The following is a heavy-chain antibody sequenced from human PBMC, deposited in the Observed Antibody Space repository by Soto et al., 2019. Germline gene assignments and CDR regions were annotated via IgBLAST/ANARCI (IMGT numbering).Heavy chain of an antibody. CDR3: ARDGGIAAGHYFGMDV. CDR2: TRNKANNYGT. CDR1: AFTLSGRR. D-gene: IGHD6-6*01. Sequence: GGSLRLSCAASAFTLSGRRMGWVRQAPGKGLEWVGRTRNKANNYGTEYAASVKGRFTISRDDSKNSLYLQMNSLKTEDTAVYYCARDGGIAAGHYFGMDVWGQGTTVTVSS. V-gene: IGHV3-72*01. J-gene: IGHJ6*02.